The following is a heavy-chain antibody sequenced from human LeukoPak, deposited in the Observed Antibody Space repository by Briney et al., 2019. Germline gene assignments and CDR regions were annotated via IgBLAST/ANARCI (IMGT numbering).Heavy chain of an antibody. Sequence: GGSLRLSCAVSGFTSSSYWMHWVRQAPGKGLVWVSRINSDGSTTIYADSVKGRFTISRDNAENTLYLQTNSLRADDTAVYYCARGRYLGGRYNDYWGQGTLVTVSS. CDR2: INSDGSTT. CDR1: GFTSSSYW. J-gene: IGHJ4*02. CDR3: ARGRYLGGRYNDY. D-gene: IGHD2-15*01. V-gene: IGHV3-74*01.